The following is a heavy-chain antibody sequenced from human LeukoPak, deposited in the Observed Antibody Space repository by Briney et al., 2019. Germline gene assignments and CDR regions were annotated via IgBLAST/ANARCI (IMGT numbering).Heavy chain of an antibody. V-gene: IGHV3-53*01. Sequence: GGSLRLSCAASGFTVSNNYMSWVRQAPGKGLEWVSAVYDGDTTYYADSVKGRFTTSRDNSKNTLYLQINSLRVEDTAVYFCARDRLLYLDYWGQGTPVTVSS. CDR1: GFTVSNNY. CDR3: ARDRLLYLDY. CDR2: VYDGDTT. J-gene: IGHJ4*02. D-gene: IGHD2-21*02.